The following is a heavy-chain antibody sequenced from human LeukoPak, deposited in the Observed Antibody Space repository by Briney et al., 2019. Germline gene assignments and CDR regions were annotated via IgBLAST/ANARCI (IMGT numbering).Heavy chain of an antibody. V-gene: IGHV4-59*01. D-gene: IGHD3-10*01. CDR1: GGSISSYY. J-gene: IGHJ5*02. Sequence: SETLSLTCTVSGGSISSYYWSWIWQPPGKGLEWIGYIYYSGSTNYNPSLKSRVTISVDTSKNQFSLKLSSVTAADTAVYYCARTHYYGSGSYCWFDPWGQGTLVTVSS. CDR3: ARTHYYGSGSYCWFDP. CDR2: IYYSGST.